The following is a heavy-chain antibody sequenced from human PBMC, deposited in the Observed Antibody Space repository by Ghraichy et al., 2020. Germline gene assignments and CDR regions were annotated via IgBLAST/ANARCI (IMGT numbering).Heavy chain of an antibody. J-gene: IGHJ5*02. CDR2: TYYRSKWYN. CDR3: ARAEWYYGSGSYQYWFDP. Sequence: TLSLTCAISGDSVSSNSAAWNWIRQSPSRGLEWLGRTYYRSKWYNDYAVSVKSRITINPDTSKNQFSLQLNSVTPEDTAVYYCARAEWYYGSGSYQYWFDPWGQGTLVTVSS. CDR1: GDSVSSNSAA. D-gene: IGHD3-10*01. V-gene: IGHV6-1*01.